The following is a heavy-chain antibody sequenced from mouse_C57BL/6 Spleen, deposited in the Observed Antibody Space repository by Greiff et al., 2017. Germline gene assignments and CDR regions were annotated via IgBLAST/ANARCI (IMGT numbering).Heavy chain of an antibody. D-gene: IGHD2-1*01. CDR1: GFSLTSYG. CDR3: ARKEGNYPYYAMDY. V-gene: IGHV2-2*01. J-gene: IGHJ4*01. CDR2: IWSGGST. Sequence: VQLQESGPGLVQPSQSLSITCTVSGFSLTSYGVHWVRQSPGKGLEWLGVIWSGGSTDYNAAFISRLSISKDNSKSQVFFKMNSLQADYTAIYYCARKEGNYPYYAMDYWGQGTSVTVSS.